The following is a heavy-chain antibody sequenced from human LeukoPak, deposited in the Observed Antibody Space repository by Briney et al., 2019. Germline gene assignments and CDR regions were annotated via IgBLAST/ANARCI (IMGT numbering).Heavy chain of an antibody. V-gene: IGHV3-48*03. CDR2: ISSSGSTI. D-gene: IGHD2-2*01. J-gene: IGHJ4*02. CDR1: GFTFSSYE. CDR3: ARGGDCSSTSCPLDY. Sequence: PGGSLRLSCAASGFTFSSYEMNWVRQAPGKGLEWVSYISSSGSTIYYADSVKGRFTISRDNAKNSLYLQMNSLRAEDTAVYYCARGGDCSSTSCPLDYWGQGTLVTVSS.